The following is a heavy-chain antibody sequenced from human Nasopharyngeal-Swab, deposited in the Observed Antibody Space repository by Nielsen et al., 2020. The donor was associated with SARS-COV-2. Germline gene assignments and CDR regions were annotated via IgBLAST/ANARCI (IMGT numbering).Heavy chain of an antibody. CDR1: GGTFISYG. V-gene: IGHV1-18*01. D-gene: IGHD3-9*01. CDR2: ISTNNGAT. Sequence: ASVKVSCKASGGTFISYGINWVRQAPGQGLEWMGWISTNNGATNYAQKLQGRVTMTTDTSTSTAYMDLRSLRSDDTAVYYCARDSMTSGYAADFWGQGTLVTVSS. CDR3: ARDSMTSGYAADF. J-gene: IGHJ4*02.